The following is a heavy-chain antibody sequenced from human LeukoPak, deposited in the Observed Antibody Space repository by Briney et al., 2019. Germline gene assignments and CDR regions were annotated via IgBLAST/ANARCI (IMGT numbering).Heavy chain of an antibody. CDR3: ARELYSGYDRGDWFDP. J-gene: IGHJ5*02. CDR1: GFTFSSYS. D-gene: IGHD5-12*01. CDR2: ISSSSSYI. V-gene: IGHV3-21*01. Sequence: GGSLRLSCAASGFTFSSYSMNWVRQAPGKGLEWVSSISSSSSYIYYADSVKGRFTISRDNAKNSLYLQMNSLRAEDTAVYYCARELYSGYDRGDWFDPWGQGTLVTVSS.